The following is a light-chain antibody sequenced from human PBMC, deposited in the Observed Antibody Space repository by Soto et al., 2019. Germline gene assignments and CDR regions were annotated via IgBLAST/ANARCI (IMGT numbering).Light chain of an antibody. V-gene: IGLV2-8*01. J-gene: IGLJ3*02. CDR3: SSYAGNFWV. CDR2: EVS. CDR1: SSDVGGYNY. Sequence: QSVLTQPPSASGSPGQSVTISCTGTSSDVGGYNYVSWYQQHPGKAPKVMIYEVSKRPSGVPDRFSGSKSGNTASLTVSGLQAEDEADYYCSSYAGNFWVFGGGTKLTVL.